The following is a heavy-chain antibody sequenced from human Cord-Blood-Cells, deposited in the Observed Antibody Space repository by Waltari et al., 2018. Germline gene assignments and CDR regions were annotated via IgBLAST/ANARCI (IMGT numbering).Heavy chain of an antibody. J-gene: IGHJ5*02. V-gene: IGHV4-34*01. CDR3: ARGLERDIVVVPAAIKLDP. D-gene: IGHD2-2*01. CDR1: GGSFSGYS. Sequence: QVQLQQWGAGLLKPSETLSLTCAVYGGSFSGYSWSWIRQPPGKGLEWIGEINHSGSTNYNPSLKSRVTISVDTSKNQFSLKLSSVTAADTAVYYCARGLERDIVVVPAAIKLDPWGQGTLVTVSS. CDR2: INHSGST.